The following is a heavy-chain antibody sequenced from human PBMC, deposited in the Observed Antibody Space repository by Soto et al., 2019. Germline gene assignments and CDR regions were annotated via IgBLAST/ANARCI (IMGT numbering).Heavy chain of an antibody. CDR2: IYHSGST. CDR3: ARGASNCSSTSCSGGFDY. CDR1: GGSISSGGYS. V-gene: IGHV4-30-2*01. J-gene: IGHJ4*02. Sequence: TVSVTCVDSGGSISSGGYSWSWIRQPPGKGLEWIGYIYHSGSTNYNPSLKSRVTTSVDTSKNQFSLKLSSVTAADTAVYYCARGASNCSSTSCSGGFDYRGQGSPVTVS. D-gene: IGHD2-2*01.